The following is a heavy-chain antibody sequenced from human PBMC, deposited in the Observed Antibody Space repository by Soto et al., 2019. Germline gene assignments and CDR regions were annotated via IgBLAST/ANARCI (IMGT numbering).Heavy chain of an antibody. CDR3: AGSERGLHYYYGSGSSSRYGMDV. CDR2: IYYSGST. Sequence: PAETLSLTCTVSGGSISSGGYYWSGIRQHPGKGLEWIGYIYYSGSTYYNPSLKSRVTISVDTSKNQFSLKLSSVTAADTAVYYCAGSERGLHYYYGSGSSSRYGMDVWGQGTTVTVSS. V-gene: IGHV4-31*03. D-gene: IGHD3-10*01. J-gene: IGHJ6*02. CDR1: GGSISSGGYY.